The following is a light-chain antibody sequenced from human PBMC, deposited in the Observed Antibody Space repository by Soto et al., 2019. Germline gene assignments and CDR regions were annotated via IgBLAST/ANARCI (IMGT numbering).Light chain of an antibody. J-gene: IGLJ3*02. CDR1: TGAVTSGYY. Sequence: QTVVTQAPSLTVSPGGTVTLTCASSTGAVTSGYYPNWFQQKPGQAPRPLIYSINNKHSWTPARFSGSLLGDKAALTLSGVQPEDEADYYFLLYYGGAQVFGGGTKLTVL. V-gene: IGLV7-43*01. CDR2: SIN. CDR3: LLYYGGAQV.